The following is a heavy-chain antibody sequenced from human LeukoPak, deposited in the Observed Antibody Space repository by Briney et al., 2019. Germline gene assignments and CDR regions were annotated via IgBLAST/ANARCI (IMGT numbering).Heavy chain of an antibody. CDR2: IHHSGNT. CDR3: ARQSIAARGYYYYMDV. CDR1: GYSISSSYY. Sequence: SETLSLTCTVSGYSISSSYYWGWIRQPPGKGLEWIGSIHHSGNTYYNPSLKSPVTMSVDTPKNQFSLKLTSVTAADTAVYYCARQSIAARGYYYYMDVWGKGTTVTVSS. D-gene: IGHD6-6*01. V-gene: IGHV4-38-2*02. J-gene: IGHJ6*03.